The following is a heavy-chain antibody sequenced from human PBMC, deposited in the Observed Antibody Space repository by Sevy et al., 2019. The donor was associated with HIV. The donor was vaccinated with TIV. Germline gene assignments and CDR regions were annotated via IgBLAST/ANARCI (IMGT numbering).Heavy chain of an antibody. CDR1: GYTFTGYY. CDR3: ARGSGYYDFWSG. D-gene: IGHD3-3*01. J-gene: IGHJ4*02. Sequence: ASVKVSCKASGYTFTGYYMHWVRQAPGQGLEWMGRINPNSGGTNYAQKFQGRVTITRDTSISTAYMELSRLRSDDTAVYYCARGSGYYDFWSGWGQGTLVTVSS. V-gene: IGHV1-2*06. CDR2: INPNSGGT.